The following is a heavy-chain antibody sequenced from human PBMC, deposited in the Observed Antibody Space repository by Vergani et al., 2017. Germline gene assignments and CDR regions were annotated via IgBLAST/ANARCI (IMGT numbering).Heavy chain of an antibody. J-gene: IGHJ3*02. D-gene: IGHD3/OR15-3a*01. CDR3: ARDLPLDYVGAFDI. CDR2: IYTSGST. V-gene: IGHV4-61*02. CDR1: GGSISSGSYY. Sequence: QVQLQESGPGLVKPSQTLSLTCTVSGGSISSGSYYWSWIRQPAGKGLEWIGRIYTSGSTNYNPSLKSRVTISVDTSKNQFSLKLSSVTAADTAVYYCARDLPLDYVGAFDIWGQGTMVTVSS.